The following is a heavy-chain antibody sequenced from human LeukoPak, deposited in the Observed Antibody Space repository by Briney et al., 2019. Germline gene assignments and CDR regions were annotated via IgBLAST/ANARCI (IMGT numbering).Heavy chain of an antibody. D-gene: IGHD3-10*01. J-gene: IGHJ4*02. V-gene: IGHV3-48*01. CDR1: EFTFCTYG. CDR3: AREDPTYYYGSGSYYNRLGFDY. CDR2: ISSSSSTI. Sequence: AGGSLRLSCAASEFTFCTYGMHWVRQAPGKGLEWVSYISSSSSTIYYADSVKGRFTISRDNAKNSLYLQMNSLRAEDTAVYYCAREDPTYYYGSGSYYNRLGFDYWGQGTLVTVSS.